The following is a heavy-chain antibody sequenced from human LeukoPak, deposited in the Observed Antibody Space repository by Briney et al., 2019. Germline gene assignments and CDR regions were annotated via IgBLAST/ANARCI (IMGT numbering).Heavy chain of an antibody. CDR3: ARLDSGDHGNIPH. D-gene: IGHD1-26*01. CDR2: IYHTGTT. J-gene: IGHJ1*01. V-gene: IGHV4-59*08. Sequence: SETLSLTCTVSGGSLSTDYWTWIRQPPRKGLEWIGYIYHTGTTRYNPSLNSRVTISVETSKNQFSLRLNSVTAADTAIYYCARLDSGDHGNIPHWGQGTLVTVSS. CDR1: GGSLSTDY.